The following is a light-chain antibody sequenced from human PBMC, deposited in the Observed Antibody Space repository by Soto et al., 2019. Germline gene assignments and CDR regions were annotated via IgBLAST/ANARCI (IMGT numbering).Light chain of an antibody. Sequence: EIVLTQSPATLSLSPGERATLSCRASQSVGSYFAWYQQKPGQAPRLLIYDASNRATGIPARFSGSGSGTDFPLTISSLEPEDFAVYYCQQRGNWPLTFGQGTKVEIK. CDR1: QSVGSY. CDR3: QQRGNWPLT. CDR2: DAS. J-gene: IGKJ1*01. V-gene: IGKV3-11*01.